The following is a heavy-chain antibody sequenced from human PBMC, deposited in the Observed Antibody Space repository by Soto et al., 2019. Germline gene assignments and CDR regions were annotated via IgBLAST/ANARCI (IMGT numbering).Heavy chain of an antibody. Sequence: PSETLSLTCAVYGGSFSGYYWSWIRQPPGKGLEWIGEINHSGSTNYNPSLKSRVTISVDTSKNKFSLKLRSVTAADTAVYYCAREWFGELLVYGMDVWGQGTTVTVSS. J-gene: IGHJ6*02. D-gene: IGHD3-10*01. V-gene: IGHV4-34*01. CDR1: GGSFSGYY. CDR3: AREWFGELLVYGMDV. CDR2: INHSGST.